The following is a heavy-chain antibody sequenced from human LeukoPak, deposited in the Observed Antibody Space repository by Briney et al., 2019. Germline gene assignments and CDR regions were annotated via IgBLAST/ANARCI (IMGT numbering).Heavy chain of an antibody. CDR2: IRYDGSNK. J-gene: IGHJ6*03. D-gene: IGHD6-13*01. CDR1: GFTFSSYG. Sequence: GGSLRLSCAASGFTFSSYGMHWVRQAPGKGLEWVAFIRYDGSNKYYADSVKGRFTISRDNSKNTLYLQMNSLGAEDTAVYYCAREGMYSSSPYVGYYMDVWGKGAAVTVSS. V-gene: IGHV3-30*02. CDR3: AREGMYSSSPYVGYYMDV.